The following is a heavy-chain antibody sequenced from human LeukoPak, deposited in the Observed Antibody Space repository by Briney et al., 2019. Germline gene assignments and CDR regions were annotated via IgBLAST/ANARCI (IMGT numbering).Heavy chain of an antibody. D-gene: IGHD5-24*01. Sequence: ASVKVSCKASGYSFTGYYMHWVRQAPGQGLEWMGWINPNSGGTKYAQKFQGRVTMTRDTSISTAYLDLSRLRSDDTAVYYCARVVVRDANNYKDYWGQGTLVTVSS. J-gene: IGHJ4*02. CDR1: GYSFTGYY. CDR3: ARVVVRDANNYKDY. V-gene: IGHV1-2*02. CDR2: INPNSGGT.